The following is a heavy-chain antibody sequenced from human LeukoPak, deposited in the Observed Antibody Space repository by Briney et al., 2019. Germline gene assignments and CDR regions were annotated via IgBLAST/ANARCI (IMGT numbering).Heavy chain of an antibody. D-gene: IGHD1-26*01. Sequence: PGGSLRLSCAASGSTSSTYAMSWVRQAPGKGLEWFSAISGSGASTYYADSVTGRFTISRDNSKNTVFLHMKTLRVEDTALYYCARWGGSFSSRFDPWGQGTLVTVSS. CDR2: ISGSGAST. V-gene: IGHV3-23*01. CDR1: GSTSSTYA. CDR3: ARWGGSFSSRFDP. J-gene: IGHJ5*02.